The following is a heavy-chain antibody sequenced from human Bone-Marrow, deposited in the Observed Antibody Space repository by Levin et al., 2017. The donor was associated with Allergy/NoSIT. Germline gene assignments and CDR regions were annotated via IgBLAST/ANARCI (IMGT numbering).Heavy chain of an antibody. CDR3: ARPMLAYCGGDCPQYFQH. D-gene: IGHD2-21*02. J-gene: IGHJ1*01. CDR2: ISWDGGST. CDR1: GFTFDDYT. Sequence: GESLKISCAASGFTFDDYTMHWVRQAPGKGLEWVSLISWDGGSTYYADSVKGRFTISRDNSKNSLYLQMNSLRTEDTALYYCARPMLAYCGGDCPQYFQHWGQGTLVTVSS. V-gene: IGHV3-43*01.